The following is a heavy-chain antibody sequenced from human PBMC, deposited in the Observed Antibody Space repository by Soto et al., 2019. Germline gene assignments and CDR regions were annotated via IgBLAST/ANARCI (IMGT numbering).Heavy chain of an antibody. J-gene: IGHJ5*01. D-gene: IGHD2-15*01. CDR2: MYYSGGA. Sequence: PSETLSLTCAVSGVSIHNSHSFWGWIRQPPGKGLEFIGSMYYSGGANYNPSLKSRVTISLDRSKNQFSLTLNCVTAANTAIYYCGRVVEGATRHTDCDSWGQGTLVTVSS. V-gene: IGHV4-39*01. CDR3: GRVVEGATRHTDCDS. CDR1: GVSIHNSHSF.